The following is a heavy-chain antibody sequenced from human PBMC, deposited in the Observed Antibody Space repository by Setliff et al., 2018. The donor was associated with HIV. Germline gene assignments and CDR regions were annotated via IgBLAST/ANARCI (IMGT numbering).Heavy chain of an antibody. Sequence: PGGSLRLSCAASGFFFKNAWMSWVRQAPGKGLEWIGRIKSEADGGTEESAAFLKGRFTISRDDSKNTLFLQMRGLSAEDTALYYCTTAGHGSLDFDYWGQGTRVTV. CDR3: TTAGHGSLDFDY. D-gene: IGHD1-1*01. CDR1: GFFFKNAW. V-gene: IGHV3-15*01. CDR2: IKSEADGGTE. J-gene: IGHJ4*02.